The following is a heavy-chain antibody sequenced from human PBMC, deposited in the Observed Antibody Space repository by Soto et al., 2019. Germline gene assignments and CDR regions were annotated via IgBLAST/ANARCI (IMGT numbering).Heavy chain of an antibody. Sequence: TLALSGPVSGGSISSGGYYWSWIRQHPGKGLECIGYIYYSGSTFYNPSLKSRVTMSVDTSKNQFPLKLSSVTAAGTAVYYCARFYGPPYCFDYWGQGTLVTVYS. J-gene: IGHJ4*02. D-gene: IGHD4-17*01. CDR2: IYYSGST. CDR1: GGSISSGGYY. CDR3: ARFYGPPYCFDY. V-gene: IGHV4-31*03.